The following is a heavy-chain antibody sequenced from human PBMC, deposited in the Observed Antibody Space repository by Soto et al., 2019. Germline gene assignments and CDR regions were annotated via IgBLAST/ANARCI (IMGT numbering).Heavy chain of an antibody. CDR2: ISGSGGST. J-gene: IGHJ4*02. CDR3: AKDSSGYYLLDY. D-gene: IGHD3-22*01. V-gene: IGHV3-23*01. CDR1: GFTFSSYA. Sequence: EVQLLESGGGLVQPGGSLRLSCAASGFTFSSYAMNWVRQAPGKGLEWVSAISGSGGSTYYADSVKGRFTISRDNSKNTLYLQMNRLRAEDTAVYYCAKDSSGYYLLDYWGQGTMVTVSS.